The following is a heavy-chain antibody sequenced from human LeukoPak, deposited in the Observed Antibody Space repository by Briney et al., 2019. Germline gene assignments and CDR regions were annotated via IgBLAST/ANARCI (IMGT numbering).Heavy chain of an antibody. D-gene: IGHD3-10*01. CDR3: AKLEQTFDFHY. Sequence: ASVKVSCTASGYTFTDYYMHWVRQAPGRGLEWMGWINPKSGGTNYAQTFQGRVTMTRDTSISTAFMELSRLKSDDTAVYYCAKLEQTFDFHYWGQGTLVTVSS. J-gene: IGHJ4*02. V-gene: IGHV1-2*02. CDR1: GYTFTDYY. CDR2: INPKSGGT.